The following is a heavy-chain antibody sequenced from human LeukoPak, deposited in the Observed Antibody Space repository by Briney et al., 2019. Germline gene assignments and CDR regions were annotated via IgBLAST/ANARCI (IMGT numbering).Heavy chain of an antibody. CDR3: AREDKLLWFGELLYAPNFDY. Sequence: ASVKVSCKASGYTFTSYGISWVRQAPGQGLEWMGWISAYNGNTNYAQKFQGRVTITADKSTSTAYMELSSLRSEDTAVYYCAREDKLLWFGELLYAPNFDYWGQGTLVTVSS. V-gene: IGHV1-18*01. CDR2: ISAYNGNT. D-gene: IGHD3-10*01. CDR1: GYTFTSYG. J-gene: IGHJ4*02.